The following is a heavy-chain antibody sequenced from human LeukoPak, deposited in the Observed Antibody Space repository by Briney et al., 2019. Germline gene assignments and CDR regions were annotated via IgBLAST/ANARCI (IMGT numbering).Heavy chain of an antibody. CDR1: GFTFSTYA. D-gene: IGHD3-10*01. CDR2: ISYDGSNK. Sequence: GGSLRLSCAASGFTFSTYAMYWVRQAPGKGLEWVAFISYDGSNKYYADSVKGRFTISRDNSKNTLYLQMNSLRAEDTAVHYCARVARGSALRDAFDIWGQGTMVTVSS. J-gene: IGHJ3*02. V-gene: IGHV3-30-3*01. CDR3: ARVARGSALRDAFDI.